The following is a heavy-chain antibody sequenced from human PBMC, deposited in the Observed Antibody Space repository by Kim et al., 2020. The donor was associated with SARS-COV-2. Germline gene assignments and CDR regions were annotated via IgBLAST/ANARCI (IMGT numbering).Heavy chain of an antibody. Sequence: GGSLRLSCAASGFIVRSTYMSWVRQAPGKGLEWVSVIYSGGSTNYADSVKGRFTISSDNSKNTLYLQMNSLRAEDTAVYYCARGLAVAGYKWFDPWGQGTLVTVSS. V-gene: IGHV3-53*01. D-gene: IGHD6-13*01. J-gene: IGHJ5*02. CDR2: IYSGGST. CDR3: ARGLAVAGYKWFDP. CDR1: GFIVRSTY.